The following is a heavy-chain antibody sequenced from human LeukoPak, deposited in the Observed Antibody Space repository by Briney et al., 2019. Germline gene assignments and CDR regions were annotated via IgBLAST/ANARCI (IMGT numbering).Heavy chain of an antibody. CDR2: IGGSGTST. Sequence: PGGSLRLSCAASGFDFINYAMTWVRQAPGKGLAWVSAIGGSGTSTYYADSVRGRFTVSRDNSKNTVYLQLNSLRADVTTVYYCAMSVDYGDYGDLDYWGQGTLVTVSS. J-gene: IGHJ4*02. D-gene: IGHD4-17*01. CDR3: AMSVDYGDYGDLDY. V-gene: IGHV3-23*01. CDR1: GFDFINYA.